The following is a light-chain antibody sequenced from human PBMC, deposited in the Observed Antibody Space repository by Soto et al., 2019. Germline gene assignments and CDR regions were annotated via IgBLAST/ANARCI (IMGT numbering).Light chain of an antibody. CDR1: QSISTK. Sequence: EIVMKQSPATLSVSPGERETLSCRASQSISTKLAWYQQKPGQAPRVLIYGAFTRATGIPVRFSGSGSGTVFTLTISSRQSEDFAVYHCQHYNDWPPTWSFGRGTRVEI. CDR2: GAF. CDR3: QHYNDWPPTWS. V-gene: IGKV3-15*01. J-gene: IGKJ1*01.